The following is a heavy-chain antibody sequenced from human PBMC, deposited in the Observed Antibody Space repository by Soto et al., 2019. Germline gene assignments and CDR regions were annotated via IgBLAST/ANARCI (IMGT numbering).Heavy chain of an antibody. CDR2: INHSGST. CDR3: ARGGIAAAGTGDY. Sequence: QVQLQQWGAGLLKPSETLSLTCAVYGGSFSGYYWSWIRQPPGKGLEWIGEINHSGSTNYNPSLKSRVTISVDTSKNQFSLKLSSVTAADTAVYYCARGGIAAAGTGDYWGQGTLVTVSS. D-gene: IGHD6-13*01. CDR1: GGSFSGYY. V-gene: IGHV4-34*01. J-gene: IGHJ4*02.